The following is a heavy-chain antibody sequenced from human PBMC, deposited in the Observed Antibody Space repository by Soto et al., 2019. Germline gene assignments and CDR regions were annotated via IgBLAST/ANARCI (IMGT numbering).Heavy chain of an antibody. CDR3: VKGFYGSGSYYNERAFDS. CDR1: GFTFSNYA. J-gene: IGHJ4*02. V-gene: IGHV3-23*01. CDR2: ISGSGDFT. Sequence: GGSLRLSCAASGFTFSNYAISWVRQTPGKGLEWVSVISGSGDFTYYADSVKGRFTISRDNPKNTIYLQMNSLRAEDTAVYYCVKGFYGSGSYYNERAFDSWGQGTLVTVSS. D-gene: IGHD3-10*01.